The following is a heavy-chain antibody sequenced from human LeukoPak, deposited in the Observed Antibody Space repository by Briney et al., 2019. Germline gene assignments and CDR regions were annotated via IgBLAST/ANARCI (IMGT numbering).Heavy chain of an antibody. D-gene: IGHD6-19*01. Sequence: GGSLRLSCAASGFTFNSYAMIWVRQAPGKGLEWVSSISGSGGTTYYADSVKGRFTISRDNSKNTLYLQMNSLRAEDTAVYYCAKDPIAVAGNAGSWFDPWGQGTLVTVSS. V-gene: IGHV3-23*01. J-gene: IGHJ5*02. CDR2: ISGSGGTT. CDR3: AKDPIAVAGNAGSWFDP. CDR1: GFTFNSYA.